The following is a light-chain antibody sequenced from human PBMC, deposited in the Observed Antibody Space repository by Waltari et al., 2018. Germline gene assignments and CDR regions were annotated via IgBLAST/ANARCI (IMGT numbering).Light chain of an antibody. Sequence: EIVFTQSPGPLSLSPGESAPLLRRASQRGGKYLAWYQQKPGQAPRLLIYHASTRATGVPDRFAGSGSGTDFSLTISRLEAEDVAVYYCQKYDRVPGTFGQGTKVEIK. CDR2: HAS. J-gene: IGKJ1*01. CDR1: QRGGKY. V-gene: IGKV3-20*01. CDR3: QKYDRVPGT.